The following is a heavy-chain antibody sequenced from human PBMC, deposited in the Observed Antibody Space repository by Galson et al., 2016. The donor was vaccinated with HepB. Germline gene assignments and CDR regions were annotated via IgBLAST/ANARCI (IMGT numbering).Heavy chain of an antibody. CDR3: ARNFVRGVNPGFDN. J-gene: IGHJ3*02. D-gene: IGHD3-10*01. V-gene: IGHV4-39*01. CDR2: IQYSGNT. CDR1: GGSIGSHPYY. Sequence: LSLTCTVSGGSIGSHPYYWGWVRQSPGKALEWIGSIQYSGNTYYNPALSSRVTIFIDTSKNQISLTLTSVTAADTALYSCARNFVRGVNPGFDNWGRGTMVTVSS.